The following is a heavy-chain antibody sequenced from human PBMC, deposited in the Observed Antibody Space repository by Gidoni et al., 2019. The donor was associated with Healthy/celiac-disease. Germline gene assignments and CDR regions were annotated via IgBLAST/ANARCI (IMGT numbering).Heavy chain of an antibody. J-gene: IGHJ2*01. CDR1: GFSLSTSGVG. CDR3: AHKEGVVRSWYFDL. Sequence: QITLKESGPTLVKPTQTLTLTCTFSGFSLSTSGVGVGWIRQPPGKALEWLALIYWNDDKRYSPSLKSRLTITKDTSKNQVVLTMTNMDPVDTATYYCAHKEGVVRSWYFDLWGRGTLVTVSS. D-gene: IGHD3-3*01. CDR2: IYWNDDK. V-gene: IGHV2-5*01.